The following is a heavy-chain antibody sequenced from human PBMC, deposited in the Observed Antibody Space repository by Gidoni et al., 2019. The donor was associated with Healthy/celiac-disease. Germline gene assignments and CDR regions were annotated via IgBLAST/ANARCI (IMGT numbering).Heavy chain of an antibody. CDR2: ISYNGSNK. J-gene: IGHJ4*02. V-gene: IGHV3-30-3*01. CDR3: ARVHSSDGGG. CDR1: GFTFSSYA. Sequence: VQLVESGGGVVQPGRSLRLSCAASGFTFSSYAMHWVRQAPGKGLEWVEVISYNGSNKYYADSVKGQFTISRDNSKNTLYLKMNSLRAEDTAVYYWARVHSSDGGGWGQGTLVTVSS. D-gene: IGHD6-19*01.